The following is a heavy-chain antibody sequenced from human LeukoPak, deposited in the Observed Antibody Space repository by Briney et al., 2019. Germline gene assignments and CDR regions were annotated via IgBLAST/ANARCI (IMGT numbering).Heavy chain of an antibody. CDR3: AREEWFGESGFDA. Sequence: GGSLRLSCAASRFTFRNYNMHWVPQAPGKGLEWVSAISSGSTYVYYADSVKGRFTISRDNAKKSLYLQMNSLRAEDTAVCHCAREEWFGESGFDAGRQASLVTVSS. V-gene: IGHV3-21*01. CDR2: ISSGSTYV. J-gene: IGHJ5*02. CDR1: RFTFRNYN. D-gene: IGHD3-10*01.